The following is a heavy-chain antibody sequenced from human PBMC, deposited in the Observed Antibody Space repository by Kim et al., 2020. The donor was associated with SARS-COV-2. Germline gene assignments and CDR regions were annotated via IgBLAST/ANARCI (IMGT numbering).Heavy chain of an antibody. CDR2: ISSSSSYI. CDR1: GFTFSSYS. J-gene: IGHJ6*02. Sequence: GGSLRLSCAASGFTFSSYSMNWVRQAPGKGLEWVSSISSSSSYIYYADSVKGRFTISRDNAKNSLYLQMNSLRAEDTAVYYCARDLAFYTVTNYYGMDVWGQGTTVTVSS. V-gene: IGHV3-21*01. CDR3: ARDLAFYTVTNYYGMDV. D-gene: IGHD4-4*01.